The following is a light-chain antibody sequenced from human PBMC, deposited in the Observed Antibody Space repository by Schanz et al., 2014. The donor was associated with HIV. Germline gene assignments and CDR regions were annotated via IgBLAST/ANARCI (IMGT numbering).Light chain of an antibody. CDR2: GAS. V-gene: IGKV3-20*01. CDR1: QSVSSSY. J-gene: IGKJ2*01. CDR3: LQYNDDVYT. Sequence: IVLTQSPGTLSLSPGERATLSCRASQSVSSSYLAWYQQKPGQAPRLLIYGASTRATDVPATFSGSGSGTEFTLTISSLQPGDFATYYCLQYNDDVYTFGQGTKLEIK.